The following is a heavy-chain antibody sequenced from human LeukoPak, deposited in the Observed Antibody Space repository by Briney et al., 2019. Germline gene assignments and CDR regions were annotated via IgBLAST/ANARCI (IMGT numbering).Heavy chain of an antibody. J-gene: IGHJ4*02. V-gene: IGHV1-69*05. D-gene: IGHD6-6*01. CDR3: ARDSEFFAARPFW. CDR2: IIPIFGTA. CDR1: GGTFSSYA. Sequence: SVKVSCKASGGTFSSYAISWVRQAPGQGLEWMGRIIPIFGTANYAQKFQGRVTITTDESTSTAYMELSSLRSEDTAVYYCARDSEFFAARPFWWGQGTLVTVSS.